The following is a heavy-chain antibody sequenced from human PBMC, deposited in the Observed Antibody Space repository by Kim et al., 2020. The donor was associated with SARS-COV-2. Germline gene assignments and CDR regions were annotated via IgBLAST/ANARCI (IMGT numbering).Heavy chain of an antibody. CDR3: ARELYSSSGPYDY. V-gene: IGHV1-69*04. J-gene: IGHJ4*02. CDR1: GGTFSSYT. Sequence: SVKVSCKASGGTFSSYTISWVRQAPGQGLEWMGRIIPILGIANYAQKFQGRVTITADKSTSTAYMELSSLRSEDTAVYYCARELYSSSGPYDYWGQGTLVTVSS. D-gene: IGHD6-13*01. CDR2: IIPILGIA.